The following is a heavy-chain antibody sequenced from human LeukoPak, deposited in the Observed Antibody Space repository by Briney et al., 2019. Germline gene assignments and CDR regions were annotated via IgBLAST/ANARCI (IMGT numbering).Heavy chain of an antibody. CDR1: GYSIISDYF. CDR3: ARVVASTSIDF. Sequence: SETLSLTCIVSGYSIISDYFWGWVRQPPGKGPEWIGSIFHSGDVYYNPSLTSRVTLSVDPSNNRFSLKVTSVTAADTAIYYCARVVASTSIDFWGQGTLVTGSS. D-gene: IGHD2-15*01. V-gene: IGHV4-38-2*02. CDR2: IFHSGDV. J-gene: IGHJ4*02.